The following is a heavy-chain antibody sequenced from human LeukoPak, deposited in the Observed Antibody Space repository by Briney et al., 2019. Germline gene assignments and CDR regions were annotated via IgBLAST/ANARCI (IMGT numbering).Heavy chain of an antibody. J-gene: IGHJ3*02. Sequence: SVKVSCKASGGTFSSYAISWVRQAPGQGLEWMGGIIPIFGTANYAQKFQGRVTITTDESTSTAYMELRSLRSDDTAVYYCARVKAAAGDAFDIWGQGTMVTVSS. D-gene: IGHD6-13*01. CDR1: GGTFSSYA. CDR3: ARVKAAAGDAFDI. CDR2: IIPIFGTA. V-gene: IGHV1-69*05.